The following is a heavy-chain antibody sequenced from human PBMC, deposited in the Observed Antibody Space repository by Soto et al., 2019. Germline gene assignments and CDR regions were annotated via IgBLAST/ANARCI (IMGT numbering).Heavy chain of an antibody. D-gene: IGHD5-18*01. CDR2: ISDSGGSA. CDR1: GFTFSNYA. Sequence: PGGSLRLSCAASGFTFSNYAMSWVRQAPGKGLEWVSGISDSGGSAYYADSVKGRFTISRDNSKNTLYLQMNSLRGEDTAVYYCAKGWGNTAMLVYFDYWGKGPLVTVSS. V-gene: IGHV3-23*01. J-gene: IGHJ4*02. CDR3: AKGWGNTAMLVYFDY.